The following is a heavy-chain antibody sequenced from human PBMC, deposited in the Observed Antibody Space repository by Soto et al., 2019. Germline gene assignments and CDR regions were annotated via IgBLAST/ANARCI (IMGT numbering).Heavy chain of an antibody. CDR3: ARDISPYDYIWGSYRYPGPRDY. CDR1: GFTFSSYW. V-gene: IGHV3-7*01. Sequence: GGSLRLSCAASGFTFSSYWMSWVRQAPGKGLEWVANIKQDGSEKYYVDSVKGRFTISRDNAKNSLYLQMNSLRAEDTAVYYCARDISPYDYIWGSYRYPGPRDYWGQGTLVTVSS. D-gene: IGHD3-16*02. J-gene: IGHJ4*02. CDR2: IKQDGSEK.